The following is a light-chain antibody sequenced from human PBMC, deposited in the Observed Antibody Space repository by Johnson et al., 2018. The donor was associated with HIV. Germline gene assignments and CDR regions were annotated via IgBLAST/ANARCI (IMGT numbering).Light chain of an antibody. V-gene: IGLV1-51*02. Sequence: QSVLTQPPSVSAAPGQKVTISCSGSSSNIENNYVSWYQQLPGTAPKVLIYENNKRPSGIPDRFSGSKSDTSATLDITGLQTGDEADYYCGTWDSSLSAGEYVFGTGTKVTVL. CDR2: ENN. CDR1: SSNIENNY. CDR3: GTWDSSLSAGEYV. J-gene: IGLJ1*01.